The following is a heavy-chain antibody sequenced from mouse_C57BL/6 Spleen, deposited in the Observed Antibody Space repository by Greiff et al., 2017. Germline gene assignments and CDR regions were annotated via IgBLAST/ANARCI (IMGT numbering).Heavy chain of an antibody. J-gene: IGHJ1*03. Sequence: QVHVKQSGPELVKPGASVKISCKASGYAFSSSWMNWVKQRPGKGLEWIGRIYPGDGDTNYNGKFKGKATLTADKSSSTAYMQLSSLTSEDSAVYFCARWNTWYFDVWGTGTTVTVSS. V-gene: IGHV1-82*01. D-gene: IGHD5-2*01. CDR2: IYPGDGDT. CDR1: GYAFSSSW. CDR3: ARWNTWYFDV.